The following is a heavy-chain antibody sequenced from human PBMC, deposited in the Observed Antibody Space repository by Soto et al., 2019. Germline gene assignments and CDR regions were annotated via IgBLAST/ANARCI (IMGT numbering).Heavy chain of an antibody. J-gene: IGHJ4*02. CDR3: ASNDYGGNSADY. CDR2: IYSGGST. D-gene: IGHD4-17*01. CDR1: GFTVSSNY. Sequence: EVQLVESGGGLVQPGGYLRLSCAASGFTVSSNYMSWVRQAPGKGLEWVSVIYSGGSTYYADSVKGRFTISRDNSKNTLYLQMNSLRAEDTAVYYCASNDYGGNSADYWGQGTLVTVSS. V-gene: IGHV3-66*01.